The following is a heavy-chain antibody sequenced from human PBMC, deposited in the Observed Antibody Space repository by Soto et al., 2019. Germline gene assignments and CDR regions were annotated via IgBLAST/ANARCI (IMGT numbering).Heavy chain of an antibody. D-gene: IGHD3-10*02. V-gene: IGHV4-59*01. CDR2: IYYSGST. CDR3: ARAVFSGSYYDY. CDR1: GGSISSYY. J-gene: IGHJ4*02. Sequence: SETLSLTCTVSGGSISSYYWSWIRQPPGKGLEWIGYIYYSGSTNYNPSLKSRVTISVDTSKNQFSLKLSSVTAADTAVYYCARAVFSGSYYDYWGQGTLVTVSS.